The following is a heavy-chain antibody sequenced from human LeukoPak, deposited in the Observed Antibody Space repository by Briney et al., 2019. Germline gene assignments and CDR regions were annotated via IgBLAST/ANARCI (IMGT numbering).Heavy chain of an antibody. J-gene: IGHJ4*02. CDR2: IKQDGSEK. CDR1: KFTFSGYW. V-gene: IGHV3-7*01. D-gene: IGHD2-2*01. CDR3: ARVGWINVVVPAATPFDY. Sequence: PGGSLRLSCAASKFTFSGYWMNWVRQAPGKGLEWVANIKQDGSEKYYVDSVKGRFTISRDNAKNSLCLQMNSLRAEDTAVYYCARVGWINVVVPAATPFDYWGQGTLVTVSS.